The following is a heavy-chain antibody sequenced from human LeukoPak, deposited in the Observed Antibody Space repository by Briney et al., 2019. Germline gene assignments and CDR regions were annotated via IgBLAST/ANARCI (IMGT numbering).Heavy chain of an antibody. V-gene: IGHV3-74*01. J-gene: IGHJ4*02. CDR3: TTGIGNYYYY. D-gene: IGHD3-10*01. Sequence: GGSLRLYCAASGSTFSRYWIHWVRQAPGKGLVWVSRVKSDGSDTIYADSVKDRFTISRDNAKNTLYLQMDSLRAEDTAVYYCTTGIGNYYYYWGQGALVTVAS. CDR1: GSTFSRYW. CDR2: VKSDGSDT.